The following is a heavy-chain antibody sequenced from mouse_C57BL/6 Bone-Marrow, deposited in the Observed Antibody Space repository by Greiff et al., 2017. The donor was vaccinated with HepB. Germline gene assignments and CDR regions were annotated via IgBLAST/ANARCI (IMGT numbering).Heavy chain of an antibody. Sequence: EVQGVESGPVLVKPGASVKMSCKASGYTFTDYYMNWVKQSHRKSLEWIGVINPYNGGTSYNQKFKGKATLTVDKSSSTAYMELNSLTSEDSAVYYCAGPLWGQGTTLTVSS. CDR2: INPYNGGT. CDR1: GYTFTDYY. V-gene: IGHV1-19*01. J-gene: IGHJ2*01. CDR3: AGPL.